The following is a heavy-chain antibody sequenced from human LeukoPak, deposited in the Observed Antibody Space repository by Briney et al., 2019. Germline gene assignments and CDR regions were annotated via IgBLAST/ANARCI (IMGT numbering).Heavy chain of an antibody. J-gene: IGHJ5*02. CDR2: IYHSGST. CDR3: ARHVGFITMVRGVINNNWFDP. Sequence: PSGTLSLTCAVSGGSISSRNWWSWVRQPPGKGLEWIGEIYHSGSTNYNPSLKSRVTISVDTSKNQFSLKLSSVTAADTAVYYCARHVGFITMVRGVINNNWFDPWGQGTLVTVSS. CDR1: GGSISSRNW. V-gene: IGHV4-4*02. D-gene: IGHD3-10*01.